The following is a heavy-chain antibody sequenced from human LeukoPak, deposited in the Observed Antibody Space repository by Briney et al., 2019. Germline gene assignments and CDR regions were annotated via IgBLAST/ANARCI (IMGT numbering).Heavy chain of an antibody. CDR1: GFTFSSYW. J-gene: IGHJ4*02. D-gene: IGHD3-10*01. Sequence: GGSLRLSCAASGFTFSSYWMSWVRQAPGKGLEWVANIKQDGSEKYYVDSVKGRFTISRDNAKNSLYLQMNSLRAEDTAVYYCAREQDFGELSLYYFDYWGQGTLVTVSS. CDR3: AREQDFGELSLYYFDY. V-gene: IGHV3-7*01. CDR2: IKQDGSEK.